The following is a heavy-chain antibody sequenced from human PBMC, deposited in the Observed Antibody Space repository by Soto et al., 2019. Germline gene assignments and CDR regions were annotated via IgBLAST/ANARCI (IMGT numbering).Heavy chain of an antibody. CDR2: ISAYNGNT. D-gene: IGHD6-19*01. Sequence: QVQLVQSGAEVKKPGASVKVSCKASGYTFTSYGISWVRQAPGQGLEWMGWISAYNGNTNYAQKLQGRVTMTTDTSTSTANMELRRLRSDDTAVYYCARDGAAVAGTVNWFDPWGQGTLVTVSS. CDR3: ARDGAAVAGTVNWFDP. J-gene: IGHJ5*02. CDR1: GYTFTSYG. V-gene: IGHV1-18*01.